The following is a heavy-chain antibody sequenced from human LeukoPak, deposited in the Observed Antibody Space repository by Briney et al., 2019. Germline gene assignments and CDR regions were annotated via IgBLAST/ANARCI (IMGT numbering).Heavy chain of an antibody. J-gene: IGHJ3*02. CDR1: GGSISSDDYY. D-gene: IGHD3-10*01. V-gene: IGHV4-30-4*01. Sequence: SQTLSLTCIVSGGSISSDDYYWSWIRQPPGKGLEWLGYIYYSGSTYYNPSLKSRVTISVDTSKNQFSLKLSSVTAADTAVYYCAREYGSHAFDIWGQGTMVTVSS. CDR2: IYYSGST. CDR3: AREYGSHAFDI.